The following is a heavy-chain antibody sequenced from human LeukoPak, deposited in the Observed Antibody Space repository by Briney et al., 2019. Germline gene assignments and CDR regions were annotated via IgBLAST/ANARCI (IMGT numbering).Heavy chain of an antibody. CDR2: ISGSGHDI. V-gene: IGHV3-11*04. CDR3: TRDPRHFDS. D-gene: IGHD6-6*01. J-gene: IGHJ5*01. Sequence: GGSLRLSCAASGFTFSDSYMTWVRQAPGKGVEWVAYISGSGHDINYSDSVKGRFTISRDNAKNSLYLQMSSLRVEGTAVYYCTRDPRHFDSCGQGTLVTVSS. CDR1: GFTFSDSY.